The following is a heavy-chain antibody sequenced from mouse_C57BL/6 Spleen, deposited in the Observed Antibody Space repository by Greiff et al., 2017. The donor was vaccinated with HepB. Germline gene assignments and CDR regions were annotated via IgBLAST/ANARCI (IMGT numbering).Heavy chain of an antibody. Sequence: VKLMESGAELARPGASVKMSCKASGYTFTSYTMHWVKQRPGQCLEWIGYINPSSGYTKYNQKFKDKATLTADKSSSTAYMQLSSLTSEDSAVYYCARSEYGNYWFAYWGQGTLVTVSA. J-gene: IGHJ3*01. D-gene: IGHD2-10*02. CDR1: GYTFTSYT. CDR2: INPSSGYT. V-gene: IGHV1-4*01. CDR3: ARSEYGNYWFAY.